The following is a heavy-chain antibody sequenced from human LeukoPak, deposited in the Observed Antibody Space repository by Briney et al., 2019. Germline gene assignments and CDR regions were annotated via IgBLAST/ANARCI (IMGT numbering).Heavy chain of an antibody. D-gene: IGHD3-10*01. Sequence: ASVKVSCKASGYTFTSYAMHWVRQAPGQRLEWMGWINAGNGNTKYSQKFQGRVTITKNTSISTAYMELSSLRSEDTAVYYCARGITMVRGVYNWFDPWGQGTLVTVSS. CDR2: INAGNGNT. V-gene: IGHV1-3*01. J-gene: IGHJ5*02. CDR3: ARGITMVRGVYNWFDP. CDR1: GYTFTSYA.